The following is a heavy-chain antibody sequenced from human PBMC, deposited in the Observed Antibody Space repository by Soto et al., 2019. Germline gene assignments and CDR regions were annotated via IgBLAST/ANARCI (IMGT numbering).Heavy chain of an antibody. V-gene: IGHV3-21*01. J-gene: IGHJ6*02. CDR2: ISSSSSYI. D-gene: IGHD6-13*01. CDR1: GFTFSSYS. Sequence: SLRLSCAASGFTFSSYSMNWVRQAPGKGLEWVSSISSSSSYIYYADSVKGRFTISRDNAKNSLYLQMNSLRAEDTAVYYCARDKAIAAAAGMDVWGQGTTVPVSS. CDR3: ARDKAIAAAAGMDV.